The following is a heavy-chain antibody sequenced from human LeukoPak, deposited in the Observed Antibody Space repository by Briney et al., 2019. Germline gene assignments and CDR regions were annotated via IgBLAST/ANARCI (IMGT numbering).Heavy chain of an antibody. D-gene: IGHD3-3*01. CDR3: ARVVTIFGVDPLGY. J-gene: IGHJ4*02. CDR1: GGTFSSYA. V-gene: IGHV1-69*13. CDR2: ITPIFGTA. Sequence: SVTVSCKASGGTFSSYAISWVRQAPGQGLEWMGGITPIFGTANYAQKFQGRVTITAGESTSTAYMELSSLRSEDTAVYYCARVVTIFGVDPLGYWGQGTLVTVSS.